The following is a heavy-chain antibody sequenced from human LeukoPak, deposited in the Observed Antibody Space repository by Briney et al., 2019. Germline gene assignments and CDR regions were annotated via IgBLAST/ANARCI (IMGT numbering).Heavy chain of an antibody. CDR1: GGSFSGYY. CDR2: INHSGST. D-gene: IGHD3-3*01. CDR3: ATSVRVPSRFLEWRNWFDP. J-gene: IGHJ5*02. V-gene: IGHV4-34*01. Sequence: PSETLSPTCADYGGSFSGYYWSWIRQPPGKGLEWIGEINHSGSTNYNPSLKSRVTISVDTSKNQFSLKLSSVSAADTAVYYCATSVRVPSRFLEWRNWFDPWGQGTLVTVSS.